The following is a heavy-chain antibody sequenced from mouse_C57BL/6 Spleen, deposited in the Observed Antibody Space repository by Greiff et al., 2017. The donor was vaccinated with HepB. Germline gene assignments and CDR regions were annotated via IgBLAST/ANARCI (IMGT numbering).Heavy chain of an antibody. Sequence: EVQLQESGGGLVQPKGSLKLSCAASGFSFNTYAMNWVRQAPGKGLEWVARIRSKSNNYATYYADSVKDRFTISRDDSESMLYLQMNNLKTEDTAMYYCVKGDGYSFDYWGQGTTLTVSS. V-gene: IGHV10-1*01. D-gene: IGHD2-3*01. CDR3: VKGDGYSFDY. CDR2: IRSKSNNYAT. CDR1: GFSFNTYA. J-gene: IGHJ2*01.